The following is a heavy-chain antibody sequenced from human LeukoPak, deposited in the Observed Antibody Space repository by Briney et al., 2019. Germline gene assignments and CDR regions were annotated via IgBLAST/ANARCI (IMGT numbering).Heavy chain of an antibody. Sequence: GGSLRLSCAASGFTFTTYGLHWVRQAPGKGLEWLAVLWYDGDRKYYADSVKGRFTISGDKSKNTLYLEMNSLRGEDTAVYYCARGKMRRVGYYDYYYGMDVWGQGTTVTVSS. CDR2: LWYDGDRK. V-gene: IGHV3-33*01. CDR3: ARGKMRRVGYYDYYYGMDV. D-gene: IGHD3-3*01. CDR1: GFTFTTYG. J-gene: IGHJ6*02.